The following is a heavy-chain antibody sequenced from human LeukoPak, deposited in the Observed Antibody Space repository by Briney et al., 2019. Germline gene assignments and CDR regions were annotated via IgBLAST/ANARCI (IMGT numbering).Heavy chain of an antibody. J-gene: IGHJ5*02. CDR1: GYTFGTHW. D-gene: IGHD3-16*01. V-gene: IGHV1-46*01. CDR2: INPSGDFR. Sequence: ASVKVSCKASGYTFGTHWMHWVRQAPGQGLEWIGIINPSGDFRSYAQKFKGRVTVTRDMSTRTVYMELSDLRPDDTAVYYCARDFSGEWEQVTGWWLDPWGQGTLVIVSS. CDR3: ARDFSGEWEQVTGWWLDP.